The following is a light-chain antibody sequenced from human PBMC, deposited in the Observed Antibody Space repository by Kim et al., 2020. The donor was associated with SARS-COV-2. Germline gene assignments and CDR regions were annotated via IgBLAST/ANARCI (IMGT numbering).Light chain of an antibody. CDR1: QGISSY. Sequence: IQLTQSPSSLSASVGDRVTITCRASQGISSYLAWYQQKPGIAPKLLIYGASTLQSGVPSRFSGSGSGTDFTLTISSLQPEDFATYFCQQLNSYPLTFGQGTRVDIK. J-gene: IGKJ1*01. CDR2: GAS. V-gene: IGKV1-9*01. CDR3: QQLNSYPLT.